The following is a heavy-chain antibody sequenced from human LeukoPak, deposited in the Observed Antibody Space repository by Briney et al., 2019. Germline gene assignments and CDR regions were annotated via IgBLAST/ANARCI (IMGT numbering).Heavy chain of an antibody. CDR3: ARDFSYYDSSGYSRGAFDI. D-gene: IGHD3-22*01. V-gene: IGHV3-33*01. CDR2: IWYDGSNK. J-gene: IGHJ3*02. Sequence: PGRSLRLSCAASGFTFSSYGMHWVRQAPGKGLEWVAVIWYDGSNKYYADSVKGRFTISRDNSKNTLYLQMNSLRAEDTVVYYCARDFSYYDSSGYSRGAFDIWGQGTMVTVSS. CDR1: GFTFSSYG.